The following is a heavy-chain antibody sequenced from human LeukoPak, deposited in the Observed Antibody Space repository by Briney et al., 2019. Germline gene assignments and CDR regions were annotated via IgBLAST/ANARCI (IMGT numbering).Heavy chain of an antibody. V-gene: IGHV3-30-3*01. CDR3: ARDINSYFDY. Sequence: GGSLRLSCAASGFTFSIYAIHWVRQAPGKGLEWVAFISSNGGSEYYADSVKGRFTISRDNSKYTVYLQMNSLRAEDTAVYYCARDINSYFDYWGQGTLVTVSS. CDR2: ISSNGGSE. D-gene: IGHD2/OR15-2a*01. J-gene: IGHJ4*02. CDR1: GFTFSIYA.